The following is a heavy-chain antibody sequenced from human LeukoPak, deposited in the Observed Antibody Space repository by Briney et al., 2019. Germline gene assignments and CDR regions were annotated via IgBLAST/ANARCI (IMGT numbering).Heavy chain of an antibody. V-gene: IGHV3-23*01. CDR3: ARAGLPEYYYYYMDV. CDR2: ISGSGGGT. J-gene: IGHJ6*03. Sequence: GGSLRLSCAASRFTFSSYAMSWVRQAPGKGLEWVSAISGSGGGTYYADSVKGRFTISRDNSKDTLYLQMNSLRAEDTAVYYCARAGLPEYYYYYMDVWGKGTTVTVSS. CDR1: RFTFSSYA. D-gene: IGHD1-14*01.